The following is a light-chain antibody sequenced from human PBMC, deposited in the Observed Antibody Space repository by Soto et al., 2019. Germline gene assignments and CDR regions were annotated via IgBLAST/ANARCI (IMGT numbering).Light chain of an antibody. V-gene: IGLV2-8*01. CDR3: SSYAGSSHPYV. CDR1: SSDVGDYNF. Sequence: QSALTQPPSASGSPGQSVTISCTGTSSDVGDYNFVSWYQQHPGKAPKLMIYEVTKRPSGVPDRFSGSKSGNTASLTVSGLHAEDEADYYCSSYAGSSHPYVFGTGTKLTVL. J-gene: IGLJ1*01. CDR2: EVT.